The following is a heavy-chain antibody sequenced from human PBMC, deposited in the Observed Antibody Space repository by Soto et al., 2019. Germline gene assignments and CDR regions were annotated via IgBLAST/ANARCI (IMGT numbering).Heavy chain of an antibody. CDR2: IIPILGIA. V-gene: IGHV1-69*02. J-gene: IGHJ5*02. Sequence: QVQLVQSGAEVKKPGSSVKVSCKASGGTFSSYTISWVRQAPGQGLEWMGRIIPILGIANYVQKFQGRVTITADKSTSTAYMELSSLRSEDTAVYYCARAGSSSRRFDPWGQGTLVTVSS. CDR1: GGTFSSYT. D-gene: IGHD6-6*01. CDR3: ARAGSSSRRFDP.